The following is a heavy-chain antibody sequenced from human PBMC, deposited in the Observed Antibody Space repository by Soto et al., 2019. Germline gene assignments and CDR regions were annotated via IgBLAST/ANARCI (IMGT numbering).Heavy chain of an antibody. Sequence: QVQLVQSGAEVKKPGASVKVSCKASGYTFTNYDIHWVRQATGQGLEWMGWMIPDSGNTGQSKQFQGRVTMTRDTSISTAYMEMSSLRSEDTAVYYCARGRFRRTWFDPWGQGTLVTVSS. CDR1: GYTFTNYD. D-gene: IGHD3-16*01. CDR2: MIPDSGNT. V-gene: IGHV1-8*01. CDR3: ARGRFRRTWFDP. J-gene: IGHJ5*02.